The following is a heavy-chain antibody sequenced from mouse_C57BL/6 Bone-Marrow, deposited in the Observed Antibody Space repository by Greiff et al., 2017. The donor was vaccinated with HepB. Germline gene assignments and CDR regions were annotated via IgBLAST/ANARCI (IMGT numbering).Heavy chain of an antibody. V-gene: IGHV1-19*01. D-gene: IGHD2-4*01. Sequence: DVKLVESGPVLVKPGASVKMSCKASGYTFTDYYMNWVKQSHGKSLEWIGVINPYNGGTSYNQKFKGKATLTVDKSSSTAYMELNSLTSEDSAVYYCARGYYDYFYAMDYWGQGTSVTVSS. CDR2: INPYNGGT. CDR1: GYTFTDYY. J-gene: IGHJ4*01. CDR3: ARGYYDYFYAMDY.